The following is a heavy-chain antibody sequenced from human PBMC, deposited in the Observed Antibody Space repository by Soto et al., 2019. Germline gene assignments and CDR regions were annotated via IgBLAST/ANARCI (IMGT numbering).Heavy chain of an antibody. J-gene: IGHJ3*02. Sequence: GSLRLSCAASGFTCRSYDMSWVRQAPGKGLEWVSTILVGGSTHYPDSVKGRFTISRDNSKNTVFLQMNSLTAGDTAVYYCAKATATGGGAFDICGQGTMVTVSS. D-gene: IGHD2-8*02. CDR3: AKATATGGGAFDI. CDR1: GFTCRSYD. CDR2: ILVGGST. V-gene: IGHV3-23*01.